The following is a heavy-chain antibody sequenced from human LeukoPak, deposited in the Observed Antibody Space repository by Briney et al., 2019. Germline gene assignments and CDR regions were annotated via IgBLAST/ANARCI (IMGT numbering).Heavy chain of an antibody. D-gene: IGHD3-10*01. J-gene: IGHJ4*02. CDR3: AANSADYNTLGSSYKV. CDR1: GGSISSYY. Sequence: PSETLSLTCTVSGGSISSYYWSWIRQPAGKGLEWIGRIYTSGSITYNPSLKSRVSMSVDTSKNQFSLKLSSVTAADTAVFYCAANSADYNTLGSSYKVWGQGTLVTVSS. CDR2: IYTSGSI. V-gene: IGHV4-4*07.